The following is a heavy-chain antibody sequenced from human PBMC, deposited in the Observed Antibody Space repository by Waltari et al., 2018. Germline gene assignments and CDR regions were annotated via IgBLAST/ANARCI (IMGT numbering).Heavy chain of an antibody. CDR3: ATPLTGRAY. CDR1: GFTVNNNY. V-gene: IGHV3-53*01. Sequence: EVKLVESGGGLSQPGGFLRLSCAASGFTVNNNYMSWVRQAPGKGLEWVSLMYSDGGAYYADSVKGRFTISRDNSKNTVYLQMDSLRADDTAVYYCATPLTGRAYWGQGTLVTVSS. CDR2: MYSDGGA. J-gene: IGHJ4*02.